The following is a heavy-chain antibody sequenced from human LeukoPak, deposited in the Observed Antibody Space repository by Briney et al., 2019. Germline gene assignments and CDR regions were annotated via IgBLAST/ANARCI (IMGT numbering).Heavy chain of an antibody. CDR1: GYTFTNYY. CDR3: ARGYYYDSNGYYPGGGY. J-gene: IGHJ4*02. CDR2: INPSAGTT. D-gene: IGHD3-22*01. V-gene: IGHV1-46*01. Sequence: ASVKVSCKXSGYTFTNYYMYWVRQTPGQGLEWMGIINPSAGTTSYAQRFQGRVTMTRDTSTSTVYMELSSLRSEDTAVYYCARGYYYDSNGYYPGGGYWGQGTLVTVSS.